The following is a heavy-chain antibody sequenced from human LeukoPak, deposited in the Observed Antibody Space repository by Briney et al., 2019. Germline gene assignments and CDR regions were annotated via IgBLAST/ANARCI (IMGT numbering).Heavy chain of an antibody. CDR2: IRYDGSNK. Sequence: GGSLRLPCAASGFTFSSYGMHWVRQAPGKGLEWVAFIRYDGSNKYYADSVKGRFTISRDNAKNSLYLQMNSLRAEDTAVYYCARVPLYCSGGSCSPRTFQHWGQGTLVTVSS. D-gene: IGHD2-15*01. V-gene: IGHV3-30*02. CDR1: GFTFSSYG. J-gene: IGHJ1*01. CDR3: ARVPLYCSGGSCSPRTFQH.